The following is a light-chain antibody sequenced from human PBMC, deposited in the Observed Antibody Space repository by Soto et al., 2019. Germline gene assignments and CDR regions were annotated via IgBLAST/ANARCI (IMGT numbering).Light chain of an antibody. CDR2: EVS. J-gene: IGLJ1*01. Sequence: QSVLTQPASVSGSPGQSITISCIGTSSDVGSYNLVSWYQQHPGKAPKVMISEVSERPSGVSDRFSGSKSGNTASLTISGLQAEDEADYYCSSYTTSSTYVFGTGTKVTVL. CDR3: SSYTTSSTYV. V-gene: IGLV2-14*02. CDR1: SSDVGSYNL.